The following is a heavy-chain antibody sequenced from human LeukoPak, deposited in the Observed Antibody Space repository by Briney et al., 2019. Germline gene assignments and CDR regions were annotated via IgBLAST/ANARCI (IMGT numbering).Heavy chain of an antibody. Sequence: GASVKVSCKASGYTFTSYYMHWVRQAPGQGLEWMGIINPSGGSTSYAQKFQGRVTITRDTSTSTAYMELSSLRSEDTAVYYCAALYYYDSSGYYPWGQGTLVTVSS. CDR3: AALYYYDSSGYYP. J-gene: IGHJ5*02. CDR2: INPSGGST. CDR1: GYTFTSYY. D-gene: IGHD3-22*01. V-gene: IGHV1-46*01.